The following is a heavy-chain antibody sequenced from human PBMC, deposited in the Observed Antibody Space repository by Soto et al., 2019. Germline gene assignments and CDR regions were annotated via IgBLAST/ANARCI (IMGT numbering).Heavy chain of an antibody. CDR3: ARIILATGLGY. V-gene: IGHV3-23*01. Sequence: GGSLRLSCVASGFTFSTSAMAWVRQAPGKGLEWVSSISANTDNTYYVDSVKGRFTISRDNSRSTLYLQMNSLRAEDTALYYCARIILATGLGYWGQGTLVTVSS. J-gene: IGHJ4*02. D-gene: IGHD3-3*01. CDR1: GFTFSTSA. CDR2: ISANTDNT.